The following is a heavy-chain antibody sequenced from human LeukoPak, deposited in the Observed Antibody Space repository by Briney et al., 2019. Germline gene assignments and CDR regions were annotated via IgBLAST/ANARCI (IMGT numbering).Heavy chain of an antibody. D-gene: IGHD3-10*01. J-gene: IGHJ4*02. Sequence: PSETLSLTCDVSGVSISSSDRWSWVRQPPGKGLEWIGEIYHSGSTNYNPSLKSRVTISVDKSKNQFSLNLNSVTAADTAVYYCAREGDPTGSYYNYWGQGILVTVSS. V-gene: IGHV4-4*02. CDR1: GVSISSSDR. CDR3: AREGDPTGSYYNY. CDR2: IYHSGST.